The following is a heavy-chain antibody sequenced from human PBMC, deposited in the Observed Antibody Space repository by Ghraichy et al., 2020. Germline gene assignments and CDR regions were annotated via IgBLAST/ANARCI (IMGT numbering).Heavy chain of an antibody. Sequence: ASVKVSCKASAYIFSTYDITWVRQATGQGLEWMGWMNPSSGNTGYAQSFQGRVTFTRDTSTNTAYMEIISLRFEDTAVYYCARAIRYQLQSEYWGQGTLVTVSS. V-gene: IGHV1-8*03. CDR2: MNPSSGNT. J-gene: IGHJ4*02. D-gene: IGHD2-2*01. CDR3: ARAIRYQLQSEY. CDR1: AYIFSTYD.